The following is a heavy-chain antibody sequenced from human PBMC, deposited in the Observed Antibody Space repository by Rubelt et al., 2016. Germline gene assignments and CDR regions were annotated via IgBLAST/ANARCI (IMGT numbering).Heavy chain of an antibody. CDR3: ARIRSFYYGMDV. CDR1: GASVTSFY. CDR2: TYRRGTT. J-gene: IGHJ6*02. D-gene: IGHD2-15*01. V-gene: IGHV4-59*02. Sequence: QVQLQESGPGLVRPPETLSLTCSVSGASVTSFYWGWIRQPPGTGLEWIGHTYRRGTTDYNPSPTSRVPISVETSKNQFSLKLSSVTAVDTAVYYCARIRSFYYGMDVWGQGTTVTVSS.